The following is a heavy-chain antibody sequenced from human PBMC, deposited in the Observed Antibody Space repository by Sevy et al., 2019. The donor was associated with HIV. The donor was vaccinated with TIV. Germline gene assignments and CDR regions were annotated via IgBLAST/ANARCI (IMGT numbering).Heavy chain of an antibody. CDR3: ARGGNYYDSSGYYR. Sequence: SETLSLTRTVSGGSVSSGSYYWSWIRQPPGKGLEWIGYIYYSGSTNYNPSLKSRVTISVDTSKNQFSLKLSSVTAADTAVYYCARGGNYYDSSGYYRWGQGTLVTVSS. D-gene: IGHD3-22*01. J-gene: IGHJ4*02. CDR1: GGSVSSGSYY. CDR2: IYYSGST. V-gene: IGHV4-61*01.